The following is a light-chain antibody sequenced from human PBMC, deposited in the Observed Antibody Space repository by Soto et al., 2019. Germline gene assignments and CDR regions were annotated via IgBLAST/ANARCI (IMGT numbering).Light chain of an antibody. J-gene: IGKJ2*01. V-gene: IGKV3-15*01. Sequence: EIILTQSPASLSVSPGERATLSCRASQRVNNNLAWYQQKPGQAPRLLIYGASTRATGIPGRFRGSGSGTEFTLTITSLQSEDFAVYFCQQYTNLPPDTFGQGTKLEIK. CDR3: QQYTNLPPDT. CDR2: GAS. CDR1: QRVNNN.